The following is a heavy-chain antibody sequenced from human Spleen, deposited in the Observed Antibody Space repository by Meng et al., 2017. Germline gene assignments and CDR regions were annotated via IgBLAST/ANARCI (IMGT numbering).Heavy chain of an antibody. D-gene: IGHD4-17*01. J-gene: IGHJ4*02. CDR3: TTLYGDSIS. Sequence: QVQLQESGPGLVKPSGTLSLTCGVSGGSINNDQWWSWVRQPPGKGLEWIGEIYHSGRSNYNQSVKSRVTTSVDKSQNHFSLKLTSATAADTAVYYCTTLYGDSISWGQGTLVTVSS. V-gene: IGHV4-4*02. CDR2: IYHSGRS. CDR1: GGSINNDQW.